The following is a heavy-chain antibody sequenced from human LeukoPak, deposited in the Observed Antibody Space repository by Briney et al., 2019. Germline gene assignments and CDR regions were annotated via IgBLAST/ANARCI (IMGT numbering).Heavy chain of an antibody. V-gene: IGHV4-4*07. CDR2: IYTSGST. CDR1: GGSISSYY. Sequence: SETLSLTCTVSGGSISSYYWSWIRQPAGKGLEWIGRIYTSGSTNYNPSLKSRVTMSVDTSKNQFSLKLSSVTAADTAVYYCARTAGRWEVPPYYYYMDVWGKGTTVTVSS. CDR3: ARTAGRWEVPPYYYYMDV. J-gene: IGHJ6*03. D-gene: IGHD1-26*01.